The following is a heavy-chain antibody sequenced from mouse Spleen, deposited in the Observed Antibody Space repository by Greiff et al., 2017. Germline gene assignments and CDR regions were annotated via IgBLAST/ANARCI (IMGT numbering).Heavy chain of an antibody. J-gene: IGHJ2*01. CDR2: INPYYGST. Sequence: EVQLQQTGPELVKPGASVKISCKASGYSFTDYIMLWVKQSHGKSLEWIGNINPYYGSTSYNLKFKGKATLTVDKSSSTAYMQLNSLTSEDSAVYYCASYYYGSRGDFDYWGQGTTLTVSS. V-gene: IGHV1-39*01. CDR1: GYSFTDYI. CDR3: ASYYYGSRGDFDY. D-gene: IGHD1-1*01.